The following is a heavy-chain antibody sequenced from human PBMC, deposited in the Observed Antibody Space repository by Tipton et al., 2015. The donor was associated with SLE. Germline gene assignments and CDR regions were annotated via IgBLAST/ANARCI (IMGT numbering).Heavy chain of an antibody. D-gene: IGHD4-17*01. CDR2: VYSSGST. Sequence: TLSLTCTVSGGSISGTSHYWSWLRQPAGKGLEWIGCVYSSGSTKYDPSLQSRVTMSVDTSKNHVSLRLSSVTAADTAVYYCARGGDSDYGYYFDQWGQGTLVTVSS. CDR1: GGSISGTSHY. J-gene: IGHJ4*02. CDR3: ARGGDSDYGYYFDQ. V-gene: IGHV4-61*02.